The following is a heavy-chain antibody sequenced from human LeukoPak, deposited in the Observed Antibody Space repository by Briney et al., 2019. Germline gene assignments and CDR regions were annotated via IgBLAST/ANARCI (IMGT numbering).Heavy chain of an antibody. Sequence: GGSLRLSCAASGFTFSNYGMHWVRQAPGKGLEWVTFIRYDGSNKYYADSVKGRFTVPRDNSKNTLYLQMNSLRPEDTAVYNCVKRDIQYTSSSGGTFQHWGQGTLVTVSS. V-gene: IGHV3-30*02. CDR1: GFTFSNYG. CDR2: IRYDGSNK. D-gene: IGHD6-6*01. CDR3: VKRDIQYTSSSGGTFQH. J-gene: IGHJ1*01.